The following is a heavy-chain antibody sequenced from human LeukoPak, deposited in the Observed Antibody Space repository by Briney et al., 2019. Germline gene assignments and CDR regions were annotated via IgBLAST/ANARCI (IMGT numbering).Heavy chain of an antibody. CDR2: IQYDGSGP. J-gene: IGHJ4*02. CDR1: GFTFNNYG. Sequence: PGGSLRLSCAASGFTFNNYGMHWVRQAPGKGLEWVALIQYDGSGPYYADSVRGRFTVSSDNSKNTLYLQMNSLRTEDTAIYHCARDSGGWATDYWGLGALVTVSS. V-gene: IGHV3-30*02. CDR3: ARDSGGWATDY. D-gene: IGHD6-19*01.